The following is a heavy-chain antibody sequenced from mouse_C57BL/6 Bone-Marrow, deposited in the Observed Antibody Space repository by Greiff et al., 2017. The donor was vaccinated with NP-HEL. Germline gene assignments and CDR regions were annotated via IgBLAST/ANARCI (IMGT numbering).Heavy chain of an antibody. CDR2: ISSGSSTI. CDR1: GFTFSDYG. Sequence: DVMLVESGGGLVKPGGSLKLSCAASGFTFSDYGMHWVRQAPEKGLEWVAYISSGSSTIYYADTVKGRFTISRDNAKNTLFLQMTSLRSEDTAMYYCARGWLLGNYAMDYWGQGTSVTVSS. D-gene: IGHD2-3*01. V-gene: IGHV5-17*01. CDR3: ARGWLLGNYAMDY. J-gene: IGHJ4*01.